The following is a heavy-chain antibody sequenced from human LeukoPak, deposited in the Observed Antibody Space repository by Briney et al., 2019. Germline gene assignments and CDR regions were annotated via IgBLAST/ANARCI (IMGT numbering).Heavy chain of an antibody. V-gene: IGHV3-33*01. CDR3: ARDDEDIVVVPAAIYYGMDV. CDR1: GFTFSSYG. D-gene: IGHD2-2*01. CDR2: IWYDGSNK. Sequence: GGSLRLSCAASGFTFSSYGMHWVRQAPGKGLEWVAVIWYDGSNKYYADSVKDRFTISRDNSKNTLYLQMNSLRAEDTAVYYCARDDEDIVVVPAAIYYGMDVWGKGTTVTVSS. J-gene: IGHJ6*04.